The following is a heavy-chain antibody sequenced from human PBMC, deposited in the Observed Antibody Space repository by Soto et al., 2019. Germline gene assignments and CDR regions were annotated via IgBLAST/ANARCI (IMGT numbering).Heavy chain of an antibody. D-gene: IGHD2-15*01. V-gene: IGHV3-15*07. CDR1: GFTFSNAW. J-gene: IGHJ4*02. CDR2: IKSKTDGGTT. Sequence: GGSLRLSCAASGFTFSNAWINWVRQAPGKGLEWVGRIKSKTDGGTTDYAAHVKGRFTISRDDSKNTLYLQMYSLKTEDTAVYYCTTSYCSGGSCYSWNWGQGTLVTVSS. CDR3: TTSYCSGGSCYSWN.